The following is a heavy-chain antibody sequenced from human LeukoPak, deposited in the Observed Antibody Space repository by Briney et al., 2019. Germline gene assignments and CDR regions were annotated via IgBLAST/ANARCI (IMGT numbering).Heavy chain of an antibody. Sequence: GGSLRLSCAPSGFTLSGYSMSWVRHGLGEGVEWVSSIISSSSYIYYADSVKGRFTLSRDTAKNSLYIQINRLRAEDTRVYFCARDHRSGYSYGYIGIEDYWGQGTLVTVSS. V-gene: IGHV3-21*01. J-gene: IGHJ4*02. CDR1: GFTLSGYS. CDR3: ARDHRSGYSYGYIGIEDY. CDR2: IISSSSYI. D-gene: IGHD5-18*01.